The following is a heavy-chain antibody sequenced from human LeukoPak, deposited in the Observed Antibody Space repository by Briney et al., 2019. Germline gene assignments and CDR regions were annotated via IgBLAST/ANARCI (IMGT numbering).Heavy chain of an antibody. CDR3: ARVKQITMIYDSSGYYMTG. CDR2: IYYSGST. Sequence: SETLSLTCTVSGGSISSSSYYWGWLRQPPGKGLEWIGSIYYSGSTYYNPSLKSRVTISVDTSKNQFPLKLSSVTAADTAVYYCARVKQITMIYDSSGYYMTGWGQGTLVTVSS. V-gene: IGHV4-39*06. CDR1: GGSISSSSYY. D-gene: IGHD3-22*01. J-gene: IGHJ4*02.